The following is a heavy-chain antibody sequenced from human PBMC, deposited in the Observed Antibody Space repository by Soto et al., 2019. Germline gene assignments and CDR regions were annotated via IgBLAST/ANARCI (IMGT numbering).Heavy chain of an antibody. Sequence: GASVKVSCKASGGTFSIYAISWVRQAPGQGLEWMGWINPNSGGTNYAQKFQGWVTMTRDTSISTAYMELSRLRSDDTAVYYCARGESSSSPVGEATSGMDVWGQGTTVTVSS. CDR2: INPNSGGT. CDR3: ARGESSSSPVGEATSGMDV. D-gene: IGHD6-6*01. CDR1: GGTFSIYA. J-gene: IGHJ6*02. V-gene: IGHV1-2*04.